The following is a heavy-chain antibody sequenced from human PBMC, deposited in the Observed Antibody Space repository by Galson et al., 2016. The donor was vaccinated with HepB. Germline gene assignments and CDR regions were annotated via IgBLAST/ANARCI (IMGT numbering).Heavy chain of an antibody. CDR3: ARSVYGRRVAATGSFDY. CDR1: GGSVTSYY. J-gene: IGHJ4*02. D-gene: IGHD2-15*01. V-gene: IGHV4-59*02. CDR2: FYYSGST. Sequence: ETLSLTCTVSGGSVTSYYWSWIRQPPGKGLAWIGYFYYSGSTNYKPSLKSRVTISVETSKNQFFLNLSSVTAADTAVYYCARSVYGRRVAATGSFDYWGQGTLVTVSS.